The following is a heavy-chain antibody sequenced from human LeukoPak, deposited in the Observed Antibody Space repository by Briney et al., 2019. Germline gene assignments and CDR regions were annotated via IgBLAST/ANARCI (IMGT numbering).Heavy chain of an antibody. CDR3: AREEGYCGGDCYSPWFDP. Sequence: SETLSLTCTVSGGSFSSGDYYWSWIRQPPGKGLEWIMYIYYSGSTYYNPSLKSRVTISVDTSKNQFPLKLSSVTAADTAVYYCAREEGYCGGDCYSPWFDPWGQGPLVTVYS. D-gene: IGHD2-21*02. CDR1: GGSFSSGDYY. CDR2: IYYSGST. V-gene: IGHV4-30-4*01. J-gene: IGHJ5*02.